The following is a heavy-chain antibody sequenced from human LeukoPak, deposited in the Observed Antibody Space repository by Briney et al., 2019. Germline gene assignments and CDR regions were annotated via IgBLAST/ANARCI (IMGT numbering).Heavy chain of an antibody. CDR3: ARGYYYGSGSYPWFDP. D-gene: IGHD3-10*01. V-gene: IGHV4-59*08. J-gene: IGHJ5*01. CDR1: CGPISSYY. Sequence: PSETLSLICTVSCGPISSYYWSWIRHPPGKGVEWIGYIYYSGSTNYTPSLQSRVTISVDTSKNQFSLKLSSVTAADTAVYYCARGYYYGSGSYPWFDPWGQRTLVTVSS. CDR2: IYYSGST.